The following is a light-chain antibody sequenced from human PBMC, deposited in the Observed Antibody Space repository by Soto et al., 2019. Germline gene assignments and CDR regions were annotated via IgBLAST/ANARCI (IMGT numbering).Light chain of an antibody. V-gene: IGKV3-15*01. J-gene: IGKJ5*01. CDR2: AAS. Sequence: EIVMTQSPATLSVSPGERAILSCRASQSISINLAWYQQKPGQAPRLLIYAASTRATGVPARFSGSWSGTEFTLTISSLQSEDFAVYYCQQYNNWITFGQGTRLEIK. CDR1: QSISIN. CDR3: QQYNNWIT.